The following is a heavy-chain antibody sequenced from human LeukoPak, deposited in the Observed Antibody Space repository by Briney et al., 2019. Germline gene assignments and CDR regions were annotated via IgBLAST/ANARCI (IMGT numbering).Heavy chain of an antibody. D-gene: IGHD1-26*01. CDR2: INPSGGST. Sequence: ASVKVSCKASGGTFSSYAISWVRQAPGQGLKWLGIINPSGGSTTYAQKFQGRVTMTRDTSTSTVYMELSSLRSEDTAVYYCARSRSGTYLLAYWGQGTLATVSS. V-gene: IGHV1-46*01. CDR1: GGTFSSYA. CDR3: ARSRSGTYLLAY. J-gene: IGHJ4*02.